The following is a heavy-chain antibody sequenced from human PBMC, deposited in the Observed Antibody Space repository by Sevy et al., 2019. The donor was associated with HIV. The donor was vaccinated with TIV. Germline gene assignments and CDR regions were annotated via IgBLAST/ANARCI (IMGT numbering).Heavy chain of an antibody. D-gene: IGHD3-22*01. Sequence: SETLSLTCTVSGGSISSSSYYWGWIRQPPGKGLEWIGSIYYSGSTYYNPSLTSRVTISVDTSKNQFSLKLSSVTAADTAVYYCARLNRGSGYFYFDYWGQGTLVTVSS. CDR1: GGSISSSSYY. CDR3: ARLNRGSGYFYFDY. CDR2: IYYSGST. J-gene: IGHJ4*02. V-gene: IGHV4-39*01.